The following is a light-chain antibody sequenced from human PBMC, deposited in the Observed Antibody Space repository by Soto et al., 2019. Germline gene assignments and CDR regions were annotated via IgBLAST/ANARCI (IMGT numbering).Light chain of an antibody. Sequence: QAVLTQPLSASAVPGQSVTISCTGTSSVVGGYTYVTWYQQRPGKSPKLMIYEVSNRPSGVPDRFSGSKPGKTASLTVSGLRAEDEADYYCSSYACITPCVFRTGTKVTVL. CDR2: EVS. V-gene: IGLV2-8*01. CDR1: SSVVGGYTY. CDR3: SSYACITPCV. J-gene: IGLJ1*01.